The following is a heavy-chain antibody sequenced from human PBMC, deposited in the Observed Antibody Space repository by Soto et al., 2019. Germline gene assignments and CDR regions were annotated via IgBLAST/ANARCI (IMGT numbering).Heavy chain of an antibody. CDR1: GGSFSDYY. J-gene: IGHJ4*02. CDR2: INHSGST. D-gene: IGHD3-10*01. CDR3: ARARPGVRGVRFDY. V-gene: IGHV4-34*01. Sequence: QVQLQQWGAGLLKPSETLSLTCAVYGGSFSDYYWSWIRQPPGKGLEWIGEINHSGSTNYNPSLKSRVTISVDTSMNQFSLKLTSVTAADTAVYYCARARPGVRGVRFDYWGQGTLVTVSS.